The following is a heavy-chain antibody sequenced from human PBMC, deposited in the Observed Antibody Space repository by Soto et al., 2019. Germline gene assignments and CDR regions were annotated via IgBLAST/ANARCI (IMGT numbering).Heavy chain of an antibody. D-gene: IGHD3-10*01. CDR1: GGSISSGGYY. J-gene: IGHJ4*02. Sequence: SETLSLTCTVSGGSISSGGYYWSWIRQHPGKGLEWIGYIYYSGSTYYNPSLKSRVTISVDTSKNQFSLKLSSVTAADTAVYYCAREHYYGSGMAGNWGQGTLVTVSS. CDR3: AREHYYGSGMAGN. V-gene: IGHV4-31*03. CDR2: IYYSGST.